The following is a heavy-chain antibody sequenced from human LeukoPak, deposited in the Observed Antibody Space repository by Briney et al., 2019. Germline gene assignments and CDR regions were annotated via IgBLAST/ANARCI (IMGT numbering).Heavy chain of an antibody. V-gene: IGHV3-53*05. J-gene: IGHJ4*02. CDR2: IYSGGNT. Sequence: PGGSLRLSCTVSGFTVSTNSWSWVRQAPGKGLEWVSFIYSGGNTHYSDSVKGRFTISRDNSKNTLYLQMNSLRAEDTAVYYCARSYYDSSGYLQSFDYWGQGTLVTVSS. CDR1: GFTVSTNS. CDR3: ARSYYDSSGYLQSFDY. D-gene: IGHD3-22*01.